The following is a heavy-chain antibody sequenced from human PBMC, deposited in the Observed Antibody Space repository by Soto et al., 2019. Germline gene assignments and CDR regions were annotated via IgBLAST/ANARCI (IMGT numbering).Heavy chain of an antibody. CDR2: ITPFFGTA. CDR3: AETLGSAVAGPGRFAL. Sequence: QVQLVQSGAEVKKPGSSVKVSCKASGGTFSNYAISWVRQAPGQGLEWMGGITPFFGTANYAQKFQGRVRSTADETMSTAYRELRRLRSEDTAVYYCAETLGSAVAGPGRFALWGRGTLVTVSS. D-gene: IGHD6-19*01. J-gene: IGHJ2*01. CDR1: GGTFSNYA. V-gene: IGHV1-69*12.